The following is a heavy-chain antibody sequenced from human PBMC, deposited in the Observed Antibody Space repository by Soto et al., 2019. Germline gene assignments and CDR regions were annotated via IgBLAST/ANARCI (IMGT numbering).Heavy chain of an antibody. CDR1: GYSFTGCF. D-gene: IGHD3-16*01. Sequence: ASMKVSWKTSGYSFTGCFLHWVRQPPGKGPEWMGWIFPKSGGTKSAQKFQGRVTMTRHTSISTAYMELKRLRSDDTAVYFCAREGIQHYETADYYPSAYGVDVWSQGTTVTVA. J-gene: IGHJ6*02. CDR3: AREGIQHYETADYYPSAYGVDV. CDR2: IFPKSGGT. V-gene: IGHV1-2*02.